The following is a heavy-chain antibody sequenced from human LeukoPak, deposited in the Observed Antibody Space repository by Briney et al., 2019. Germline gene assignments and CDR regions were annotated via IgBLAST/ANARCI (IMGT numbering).Heavy chain of an antibody. Sequence: ASVKVSCKASGYTFTSYGISWVRQAPGQGLEWMGWISAYNGNTNYAQKLQGRVTMTTDTSTSTAYMELRSLRSDDTAVYYCARGPLAYCGGDCPSPLDYWGQGTLATVSS. CDR3: ARGPLAYCGGDCPSPLDY. J-gene: IGHJ4*02. CDR1: GYTFTSYG. V-gene: IGHV1-18*01. D-gene: IGHD2-21*02. CDR2: ISAYNGNT.